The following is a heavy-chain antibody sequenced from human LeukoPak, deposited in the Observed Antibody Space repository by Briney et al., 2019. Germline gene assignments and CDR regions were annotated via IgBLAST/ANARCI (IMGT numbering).Heavy chain of an antibody. V-gene: IGHV3-21*01. Sequence: AGGSLRLSCAASGFTLTGYTMNWVRQAPGKGLEWVSSISSSGDYIYYADSVKGRFAISRDNAQNSLYLQIDSLRVEDTAVYYCARDLLFEDYGDLYFGYWGQGTLVTVSS. CDR1: GFTLTGYT. CDR3: ARDLLFEDYGDLYFGY. D-gene: IGHD4-17*01. CDR2: ISSSGDYI. J-gene: IGHJ4*02.